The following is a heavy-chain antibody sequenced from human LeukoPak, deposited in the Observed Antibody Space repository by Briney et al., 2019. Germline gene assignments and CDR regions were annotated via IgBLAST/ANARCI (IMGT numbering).Heavy chain of an antibody. V-gene: IGHV4-39*01. CDR3: ARHVDGRSWFDP. J-gene: IGHJ5*02. CDR1: GGSISSSSYY. D-gene: IGHD5-12*01. CDR2: IYYSGST. Sequence: PSETLSLTCSVFGGSISSSSYYWGWIRQPPGKGLEWIGSIYYSGSTYYNPSLKSRVTIPIDTSKNQFSLKLSSVTAADTAVYYCARHVDGRSWFDPWGQGTLVTVSS.